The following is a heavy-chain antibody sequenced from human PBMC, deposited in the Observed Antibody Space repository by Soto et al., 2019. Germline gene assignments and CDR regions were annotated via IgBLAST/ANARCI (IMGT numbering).Heavy chain of an antibody. CDR3: ARRWATGESDS. Sequence: QVQLVQSGGEVKKPGASVKVSCKASGYIFNSFVISWVRQAPGQGLEWMGWISAYTGNTKYAQNFQGRVTMTTDTSTSPAYRALRSMRSDDTAVYYWARRWATGESDSCGQGTLVTVSA. V-gene: IGHV1-18*01. CDR1: GYIFNSFV. D-gene: IGHD7-27*01. J-gene: IGHJ4*02. CDR2: ISAYTGNT.